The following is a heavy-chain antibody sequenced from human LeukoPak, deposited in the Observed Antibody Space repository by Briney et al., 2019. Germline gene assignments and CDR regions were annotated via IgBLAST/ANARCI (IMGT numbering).Heavy chain of an antibody. D-gene: IGHD1-26*01. Sequence: GGSLILSCAASGFTFSNFAMSWVRQAPGKGLEWVSAINGGGGSTYYADSVKGRFTISRDNAKNTLYLQMNSLRAEDTAIYYCAKDSPFIGPYWGQGTLVTVSS. CDR2: INGGGGST. J-gene: IGHJ4*02. CDR3: AKDSPFIGPY. CDR1: GFTFSNFA. V-gene: IGHV3-23*01.